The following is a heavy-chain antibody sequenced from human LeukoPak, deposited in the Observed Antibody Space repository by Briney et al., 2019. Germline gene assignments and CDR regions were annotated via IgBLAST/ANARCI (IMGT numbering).Heavy chain of an antibody. D-gene: IGHD2-21*02. J-gene: IGHJ5*02. CDR3: ARDSISGGDEWNNWFDP. Sequence: ASVKVSCKASGYTFTSYYMHWVRQAPGQGLEWMGIINPSGGSTSYAQKFQGRVTMTRDMSTSTVYIELSSLRSEAAAVYYCARDSISGGDEWNNWFDPWGQGTLVTVSS. CDR1: GYTFTSYY. V-gene: IGHV1-46*01. CDR2: INPSGGST.